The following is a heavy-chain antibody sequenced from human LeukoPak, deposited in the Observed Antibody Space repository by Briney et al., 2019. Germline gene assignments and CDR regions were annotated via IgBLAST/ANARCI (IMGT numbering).Heavy chain of an antibody. J-gene: IGHJ4*02. D-gene: IGHD1-26*01. V-gene: IGHV1-2*02. Sequence: ASVKVSCKASGYTFTGYYMHWVRQAPGQGLEWMGWINPNSGGTNYAQKFQGRATMTRDTSISTAYMELSRLRSDDTAVYYCAREWELPTRFDYWGQGTLVTVSS. CDR2: INPNSGGT. CDR1: GYTFTGYY. CDR3: AREWELPTRFDY.